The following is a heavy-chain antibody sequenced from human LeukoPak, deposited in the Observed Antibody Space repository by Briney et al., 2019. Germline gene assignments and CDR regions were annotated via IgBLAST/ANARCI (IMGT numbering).Heavy chain of an antibody. J-gene: IGHJ4*02. D-gene: IGHD3-9*01. V-gene: IGHV4-59*01. CDR3: ARDPYDILTGYHPPFDY. CDR2: IYYSGST. Sequence: SETLSLTCTVSGGSISSYYWSWIRQPPGKGLEWIGYIYYSGSTNYNPSLKSRVTISVDTSKNQFSLKLSSVTAADTAVYYCARDPYDILTGYHPPFDYWGQGTLVTVSS. CDR1: GGSISSYY.